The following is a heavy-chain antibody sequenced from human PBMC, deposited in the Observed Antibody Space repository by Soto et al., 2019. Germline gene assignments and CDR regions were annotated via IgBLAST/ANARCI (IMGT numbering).Heavy chain of an antibody. J-gene: IGHJ3*01. D-gene: IGHD1-1*01. CDR1: GLTISGKKY. Sequence: DVQLVESGGGLIQPGESLRLSCAAFGLTISGKKYVAWVRQAPGKGLEWVSALYDVDGSFYADSEKGRFTTSSDSSKTTVYLQMNDLRPDDTAVYYCATWHEREHAYDVWGQGTTVTVSS. V-gene: IGHV3-53*01. CDR2: LYDVDGS. CDR3: ATWHEREHAYDV.